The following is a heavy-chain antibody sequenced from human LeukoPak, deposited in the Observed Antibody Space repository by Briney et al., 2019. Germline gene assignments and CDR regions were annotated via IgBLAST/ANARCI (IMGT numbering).Heavy chain of an antibody. J-gene: IGHJ4*02. D-gene: IGHD3-22*01. V-gene: IGHV1-69*04. CDR2: IIPILGIA. CDR1: GGTFSSYA. CDR3: AREYDSSGYVDY. Sequence: SVKVSCKASGGTFSSYAISWVRQAPGQGLEWMGRIIPILGIANYAQKFQGRVTITADKSTSTAYMELSSLRSEDTAVYYCAREYDSSGYVDYWGQGTLVTVSS.